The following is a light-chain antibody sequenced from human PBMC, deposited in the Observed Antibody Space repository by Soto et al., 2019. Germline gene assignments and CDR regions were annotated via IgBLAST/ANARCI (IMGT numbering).Light chain of an antibody. CDR2: DGS. CDR3: MQGTPWPPLT. CDR1: QSLVYSDGNTY. Sequence: EVVLTQSPLSLPVTLGQPASISCRSSQSLVYSDGNTYLNWFQQRPGRSPRRLIYDGSNRDSGVPDRFSGSGSGADFALQISRVEAEDVGVYYCMQGTPWPPLTFGQGTRLEI. V-gene: IGKV2-30*01. J-gene: IGKJ5*01.